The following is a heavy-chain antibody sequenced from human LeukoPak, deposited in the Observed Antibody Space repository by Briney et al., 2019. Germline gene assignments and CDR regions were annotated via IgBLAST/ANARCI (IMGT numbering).Heavy chain of an antibody. CDR1: GGSISSGGYY. D-gene: IGHD7-27*01. CDR3: ARLNWEYYFDY. CDR2: VYYSGST. Sequence: PSETLSLTCTVSGGSISSGGYYWSWIRQYPGKGLEWIGYVYYSGSTYYNPSLKSRFTISVDTSKQQLSLKLRSVTAADTAVYYCARLNWEYYFDYWGQGTQVTVSS. V-gene: IGHV4-31*03. J-gene: IGHJ4*02.